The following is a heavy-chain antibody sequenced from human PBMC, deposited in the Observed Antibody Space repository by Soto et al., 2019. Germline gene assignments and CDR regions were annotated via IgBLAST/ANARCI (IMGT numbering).Heavy chain of an antibody. CDR3: TRDIGGRWAY. CDR1: GFTFSSYW. Sequence: GGSLRLSCAAAGFTFSSYWMHWVRQVPGKGLLWVSRIDEYGNTIDYADSVRGRFTISRDNARNTLCLEMNSLRAEDTALYYCTRDIGGRWAYWGPGTLVTVSS. D-gene: IGHD3-16*01. CDR2: IDEYGNTI. V-gene: IGHV3-74*01. J-gene: IGHJ4*02.